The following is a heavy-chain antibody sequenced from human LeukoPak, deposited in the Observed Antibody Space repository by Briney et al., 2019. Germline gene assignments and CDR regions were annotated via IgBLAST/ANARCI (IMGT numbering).Heavy chain of an antibody. CDR3: ARDHGIAAAGTVSY. CDR1: GFTFSNAW. J-gene: IGHJ4*02. Sequence: GGSLRLSCAASGFTFSNAWMSWVRQAPGKGLEWVSYISSSSSTIYYADSVKGRFTISRDNAKNSLYLQMNSLRAEDTAVYYCARDHGIAAAGTVSYWGQGTLVTVSS. D-gene: IGHD6-13*01. CDR2: ISSSSSTI. V-gene: IGHV3-48*04.